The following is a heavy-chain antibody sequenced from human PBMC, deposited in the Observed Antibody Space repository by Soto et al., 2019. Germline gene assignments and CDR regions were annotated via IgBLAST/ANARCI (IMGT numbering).Heavy chain of an antibody. J-gene: IGHJ4*02. CDR3: AKSIRSGYDLGY. CDR1: GFTFSSYG. D-gene: IGHD5-12*01. V-gene: IGHV3-30*18. Sequence: QVQLVESGGGVVQPGRSLRLSCAASGFTFSSYGMHWVRQAPGKGLEWGAVISYDGSNKYYADSVKGRFTISRDNSKNTLYLQMNSLRAEDTAVYYCAKSIRSGYDLGYWGQGTLVTVSS. CDR2: ISYDGSNK.